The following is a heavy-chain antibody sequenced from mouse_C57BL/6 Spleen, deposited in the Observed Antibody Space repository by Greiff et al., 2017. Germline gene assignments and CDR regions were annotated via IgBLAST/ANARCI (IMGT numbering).Heavy chain of an antibody. V-gene: IGHV1-55*01. CDR3: ASYYGSSYPYFDY. CDR1: GYTFTSYW. Sequence: QVQLQQPGAELVKPGASVKMSCKASGYTFTSYWITWVKQRPGQGLEWIGDIYPGSGSTNYNEKVKSKATLTADTSSSIAYMQLSILTSADSAVYYCASYYGSSYPYFDYWGQGTTLTVSS. J-gene: IGHJ2*01. D-gene: IGHD1-1*01. CDR2: IYPGSGST.